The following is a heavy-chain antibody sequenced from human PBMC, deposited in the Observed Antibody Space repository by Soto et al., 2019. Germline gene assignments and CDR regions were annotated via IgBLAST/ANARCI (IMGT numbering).Heavy chain of an antibody. D-gene: IGHD3-10*01. Sequence: PSETLSLTCSVSGGSISGYYWSWIRQPPGKGLEWIGYIYYRGSTDYNTSLKSRVTISADTSKNQFSLKLNSVTAADTAVYYCARVWFAVVRGVIMANWFDPWGQGTLVTVSS. CDR2: IYYRGST. V-gene: IGHV4-59*01. CDR1: GGSISGYY. CDR3: ARVWFAVVRGVIMANWFDP. J-gene: IGHJ5*02.